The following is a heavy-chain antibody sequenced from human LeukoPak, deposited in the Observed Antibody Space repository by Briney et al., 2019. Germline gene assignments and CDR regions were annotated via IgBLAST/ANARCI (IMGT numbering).Heavy chain of an antibody. CDR2: IYHSGST. J-gene: IGHJ4*02. CDR3: AGVKGSATSTIFGVALSAYYFDY. V-gene: IGHV4-38-2*01. Sequence: SETLSLTCAVSGYSISSGYYWGWIRQPPGKGLEWVGSIYHSGSTYYNPSLKSRVTISVDTSKNQFSLKLSSVTAADTAVYYRAGVKGSATSTIFGVALSAYYFDYWGQGTLVTVSS. D-gene: IGHD3-3*01. CDR1: GYSISSGYY.